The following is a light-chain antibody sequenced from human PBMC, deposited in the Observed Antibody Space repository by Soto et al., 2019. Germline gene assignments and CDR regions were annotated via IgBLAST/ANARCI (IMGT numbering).Light chain of an antibody. CDR2: DVS. Sequence: QSALTQPASVSGSPGQSITISCTGTSADNGGYDYVSWYEHHPGKAPKLMIYDVSNRPSGVSNRFSGSKSGNTASLTISGLQAEDEADYYCSSYTSSRTHLVFGGGTKLTVL. V-gene: IGLV2-14*03. CDR1: SADNGGYDY. J-gene: IGLJ2*01. CDR3: SSYTSSRTHLV.